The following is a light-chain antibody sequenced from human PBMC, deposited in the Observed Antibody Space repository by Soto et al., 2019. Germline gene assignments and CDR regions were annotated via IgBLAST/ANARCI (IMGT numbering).Light chain of an antibody. Sequence: EIVLTQSPGTLALSPGERATLSCRASQTVSLNYLAWYQQRPGQPPRLLIFGASRRATGIPDRFSGSGSGTDFTLSISSLEPEDFAVYYCQQYGGSPRTFGQGTKLESK. CDR1: QTVSLNY. J-gene: IGKJ1*01. V-gene: IGKV3-20*01. CDR3: QQYGGSPRT. CDR2: GAS.